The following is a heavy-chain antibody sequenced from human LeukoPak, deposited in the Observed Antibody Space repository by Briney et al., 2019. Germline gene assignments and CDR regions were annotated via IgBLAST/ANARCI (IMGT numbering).Heavy chain of an antibody. CDR1: GYTFTRHG. D-gene: IGHD1-26*01. J-gene: IGHJ3*02. V-gene: IGHV1-18*01. CDR3: ARGGYSGSLDI. Sequence: ASVKVSCKASGYTFTRHGIYWVRQAPGDGLEWVGWISAYNGNTNYAQKLQGRVTMTTDTSTSTAYMELRSLRSDDTAVYYCARGGYSGSLDIWGQGTMVTVSS. CDR2: ISAYNGNT.